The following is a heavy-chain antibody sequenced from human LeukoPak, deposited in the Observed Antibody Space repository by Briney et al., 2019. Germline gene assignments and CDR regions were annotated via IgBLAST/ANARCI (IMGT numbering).Heavy chain of an antibody. D-gene: IGHD6-6*01. CDR1: GFTFSTYN. CDR3: ARMDEQLAKAIDY. Sequence: PGGSLRLSCAASGFTFSTYNMNWVRQAPGKGLEWVSSISSASSYIYYADSVKGRFTISRDNAKNSLYLQMNSLRVEDTAVYYCARMDEQLAKAIDYWGQGTLVTVSS. J-gene: IGHJ4*02. CDR2: ISSASSYI. V-gene: IGHV3-21*01.